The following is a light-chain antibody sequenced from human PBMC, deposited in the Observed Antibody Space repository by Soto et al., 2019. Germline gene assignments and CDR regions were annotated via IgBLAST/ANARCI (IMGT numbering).Light chain of an antibody. CDR2: EVS. CDR1: SSDVGSYNL. J-gene: IGLJ1*01. Sequence: QSVLTQPASVSGSPGQSITISCTGTSSDVGSYNLVSWYQHHPGKAPKLIIYEVSKRPSGVSNRFSGSKSGNTASLTISGLQAEDEADYYCCSYAGSSTLVVGTGTKLTVL. CDR3: CSYAGSSTLV. V-gene: IGLV2-23*02.